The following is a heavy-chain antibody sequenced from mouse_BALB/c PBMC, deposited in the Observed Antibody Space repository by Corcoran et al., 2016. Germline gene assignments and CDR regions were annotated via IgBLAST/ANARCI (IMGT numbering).Heavy chain of an antibody. CDR1: GYTFTSYV. CDR2: IYPYNDGT. CDR3: AREVPGGNPFDY. V-gene: IGHV1S136*01. Sequence: EVQLQQSGPVLVKPGASVKMSCKASGYTFTSYVIHWVKQKPGQGIEWIGYIYPYNDGTKYNEKFKGKATLTSDKSSSAAYMEFSNLTSEDSAVYYCAREVPGGNPFDYWGQGTTLTVSS. J-gene: IGHJ2*01. D-gene: IGHD2-1*01.